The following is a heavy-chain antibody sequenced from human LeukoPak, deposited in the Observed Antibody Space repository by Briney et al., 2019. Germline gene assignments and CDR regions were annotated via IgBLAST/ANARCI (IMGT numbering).Heavy chain of an antibody. CDR2: ISAYNANT. V-gene: IGHV1-18*01. CDR3: ASAGYCSGFSCYDKNWFDP. CDR1: GFTITSYG. Sequence: ASVKVSCKASGFTITSYGISWVRQAPGQGLEWMGWISAYNANTNYAQKLQGRVTMTTDTSTNTAYMELRSLRSDDTAVYYCASAGYCSGFSCYDKNWFDPWGQGTLVSVSS. D-gene: IGHD2-15*01. J-gene: IGHJ5*02.